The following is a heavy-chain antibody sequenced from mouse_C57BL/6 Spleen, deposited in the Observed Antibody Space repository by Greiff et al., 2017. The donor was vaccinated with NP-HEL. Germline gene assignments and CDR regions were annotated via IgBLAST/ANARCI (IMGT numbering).Heavy chain of an antibody. Sequence: EVQGVESGGGLVKPGGSLKLSCAPSGFTFSSYAMSWVRQTPEKRLEWVATISDGGSYTYYPDNVKGRFTISRDNAKNHLYLQMSHLKSEDTAMYYCARDRVRDYAMDYWGQGTSVTVSS. CDR3: ARDRVRDYAMDY. D-gene: IGHD2-14*01. J-gene: IGHJ4*01. V-gene: IGHV5-4*01. CDR1: GFTFSSYA. CDR2: ISDGGSYT.